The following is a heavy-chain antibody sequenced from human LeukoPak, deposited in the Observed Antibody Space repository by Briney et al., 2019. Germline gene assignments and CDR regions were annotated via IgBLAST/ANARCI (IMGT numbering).Heavy chain of an antibody. J-gene: IGHJ4*02. V-gene: IGHV3-7*01. CDR2: IKQDGSEK. CDR1: VFTFSSHW. D-gene: IGHD2-15*01. Sequence: PGGSLRLSCAASVFTFSSHWMTWVRQAPEKGLEWVANIKQDGSEKYYVDSVEGRFTISRDNAKNSLHLQMNSLRAEDTAVYYCARVRDGGCYDYWGQGTLVTVSS. CDR3: ARVRDGGCYDY.